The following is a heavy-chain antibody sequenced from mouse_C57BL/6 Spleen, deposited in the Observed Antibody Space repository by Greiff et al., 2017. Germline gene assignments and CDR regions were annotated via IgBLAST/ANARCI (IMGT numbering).Heavy chain of an antibody. D-gene: IGHD1-1*01. V-gene: IGHV1-55*01. Sequence: QVQLQQPGAELVKPGASVKMSCKASGYTFTSYWITWVKQRPGQGLEWIGDIYPGSGSTNYNEKFKSKATLTVDTSSSTAYMQLSSLTSEDSAVYYCARSDTTVVARGYAMDYRGQGTSVTVSS. CDR1: GYTFTSYW. J-gene: IGHJ4*01. CDR2: IYPGSGST. CDR3: ARSDTTVVARGYAMDY.